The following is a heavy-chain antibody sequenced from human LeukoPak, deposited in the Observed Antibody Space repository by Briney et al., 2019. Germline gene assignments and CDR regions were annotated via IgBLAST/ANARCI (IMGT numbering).Heavy chain of an antibody. D-gene: IGHD2-2*01. CDR3: AGRGSSSGTFDV. CDR2: IYTSGGT. V-gene: IGHV4-61*02. CDR1: GGSISNLDYY. Sequence: PSQTLSLTCTVSGGSISNLDYYWTWIRQPAGKRLEWIGRIYTSGGTNYNPSLKSRVTMSVDKSKNQISLNLASLTAADTALYYCAGRGSSSGTFDVWGPGTFVTVS. J-gene: IGHJ3*01.